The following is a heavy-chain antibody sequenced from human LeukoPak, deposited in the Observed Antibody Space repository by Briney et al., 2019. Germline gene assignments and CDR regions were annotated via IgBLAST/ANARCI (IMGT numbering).Heavy chain of an antibody. CDR2: ISGSGGST. CDR3: ARGRDGYNYYFDY. V-gene: IGHV3-23*01. Sequence: GGSLRLSCAASGVTFSSYAMSWVRQAPGKGLEWVSAISGSGGSTYYVDSVQGRSTISRDNSKNTLYLQMNSLRAEDTAVYYCARGRDGYNYYFDYWGQGTLVTVSS. D-gene: IGHD5-24*01. CDR1: GVTFSSYA. J-gene: IGHJ4*02.